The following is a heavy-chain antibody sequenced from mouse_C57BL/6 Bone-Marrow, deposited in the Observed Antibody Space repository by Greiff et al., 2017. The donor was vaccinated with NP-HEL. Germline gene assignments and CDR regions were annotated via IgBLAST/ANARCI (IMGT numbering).Heavy chain of an antibody. CDR3: ARDGYYDFDY. J-gene: IGHJ2*01. Sequence: DVMLVESGGDLVKPGGSLKLSCAASGFTFSSYGMSWVRQTPDKRLEWVATISSGGSYTYYPDSVKGRFTISRDNAKNTLYLQMSSLKSEDTAMYYCARDGYYDFDYWGQGTTLTVSS. CDR2: ISSGGSYT. V-gene: IGHV5-6*02. CDR1: GFTFSSYG. D-gene: IGHD2-3*01.